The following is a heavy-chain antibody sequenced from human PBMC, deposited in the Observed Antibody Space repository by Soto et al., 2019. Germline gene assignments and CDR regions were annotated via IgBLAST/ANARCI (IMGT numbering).Heavy chain of an antibody. CDR1: GFTFRSYE. CDR3: ARGSITIFGVVLY. D-gene: IGHD3-3*01. V-gene: IGHV3-48*03. J-gene: IGHJ4*02. CDR2: ISSSGSTI. Sequence: PGGSLRLSCAASGFTFRSYEMTWVRQAPGKGLEWVSYISSSGSTIYYADSVRGRFTVSRDNAKNSLYLQMNSLRAEDTAVYYCARGSITIFGVVLYWGQGTLVTVSS.